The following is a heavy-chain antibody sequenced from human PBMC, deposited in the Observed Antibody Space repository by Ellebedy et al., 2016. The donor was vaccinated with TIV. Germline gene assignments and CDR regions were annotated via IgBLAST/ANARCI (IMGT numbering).Heavy chain of an antibody. V-gene: IGHV3-66*01. J-gene: IGHJ6*02. Sequence: PGGSLRLSCAASGFTVSGNYMSWVRKAPGKGLEWVSVIYSDGSTFYADSVKGRLAISRDSSKNTLYLQMSSLRAEETAVYYCARGITVADSRGFFYYYGLDVWGQGTTVTVFS. CDR1: GFTVSGNY. D-gene: IGHD6-19*01. CDR2: IYSDGST. CDR3: ARGITVADSRGFFYYYGLDV.